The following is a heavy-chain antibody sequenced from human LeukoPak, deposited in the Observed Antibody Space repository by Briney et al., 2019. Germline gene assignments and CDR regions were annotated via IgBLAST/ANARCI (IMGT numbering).Heavy chain of an antibody. J-gene: IGHJ4*02. D-gene: IGHD6-19*01. Sequence: ASVKVSCKASGYTFTSYGISWVRQAPGQGLEWMGWISAYNGNTNYAQKLQGRVTMTTDTSTSTAYMELRSLRSDDTAVYYCARDRGMYSSGWYDYWGQGPLVTVSS. CDR2: ISAYNGNT. V-gene: IGHV1-18*01. CDR3: ARDRGMYSSGWYDY. CDR1: GYTFTSYG.